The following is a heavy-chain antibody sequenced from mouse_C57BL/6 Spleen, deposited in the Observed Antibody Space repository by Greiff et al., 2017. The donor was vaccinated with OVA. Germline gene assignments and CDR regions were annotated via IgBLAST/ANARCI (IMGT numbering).Heavy chain of an antibody. D-gene: IGHD1-1*01. CDR3: ARLGFTTVVPF. CDR1: GYTFTDYY. CDR2: INPNNGGT. J-gene: IGHJ2*01. V-gene: IGHV1-26*01. Sequence: EVQLQQSGPELVKPGASVKISCKASGYTFTDYYLNWVKQSHGKSLEWIGDINPNNGGTSYNQKFKGKATLTVDKSSSTAYMELRSLTSEDSAVYYCARLGFTTVVPFWGQGTTLTVSS.